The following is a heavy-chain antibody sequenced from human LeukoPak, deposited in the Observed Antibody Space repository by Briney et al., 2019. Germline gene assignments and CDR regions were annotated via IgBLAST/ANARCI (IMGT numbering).Heavy chain of an antibody. Sequence: GGSLRLSCAASGFTFSSYAMSWVRQAPGKGLEWVSSISSSSSYIYYADSVKGRFTISRDNAKNSLYLQMNSLRAEDTAVYYCARDGDYGEGGGAFDIWGQGTMVTVSS. J-gene: IGHJ3*02. D-gene: IGHD4-17*01. V-gene: IGHV3-21*01. CDR1: GFTFSSYA. CDR3: ARDGDYGEGGGAFDI. CDR2: ISSSSSYI.